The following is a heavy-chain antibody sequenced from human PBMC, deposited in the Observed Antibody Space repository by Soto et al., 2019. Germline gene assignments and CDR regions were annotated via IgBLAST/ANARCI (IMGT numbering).Heavy chain of an antibody. CDR3: ARGWFGPDV. CDR2: IDKVGTDS. V-gene: IGHV3-74*01. D-gene: IGHD3-10*01. Sequence: EVQLVESGGGLVQPGGSLRLSCAASEFTFSGRSVHWVRQAPGKGLVWVSGIDKVGTDSTYADSVKGRFTSSRDNAKNTVYLQVNSLRVEDTAVYSCARGWFGPDVWGKGTTVTVSS. J-gene: IGHJ6*03. CDR1: EFTFSGRS.